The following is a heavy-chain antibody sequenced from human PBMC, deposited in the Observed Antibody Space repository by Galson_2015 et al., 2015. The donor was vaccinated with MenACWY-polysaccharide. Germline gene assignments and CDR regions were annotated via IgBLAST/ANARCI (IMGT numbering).Heavy chain of an antibody. CDR1: GFTFSSYT. CDR3: ARDPSTKFQDVRGVPA. Sequence: SLRLSCAASGFTFSSYTMNWVRQAPGKGLEWVSSISSSTTYTYYADSVKGRFTISRDNAKNSLYLQMNSLRVDDTAVYYCARDPSTKFQDVRGVPAWGQGTLVTVSS. V-gene: IGHV3-21*01. J-gene: IGHJ4*02. D-gene: IGHD3-10*02. CDR2: ISSSTTYT.